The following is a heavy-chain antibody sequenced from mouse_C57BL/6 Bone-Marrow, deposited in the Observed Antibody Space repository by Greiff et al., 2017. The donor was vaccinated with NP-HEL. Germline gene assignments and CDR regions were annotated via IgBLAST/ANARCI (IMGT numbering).Heavy chain of an antibody. Sequence: EVKLVESGPGMVKPSQSLSLTCTVTGYSITSGYDWHWIRHFPGNKLEWMGYISYSGSTNYNPSLKSRISITHDTSKNHFFLKLNSVTTEDTATYYCAREGNYVGFDYWGQGTTLTVSS. D-gene: IGHD2-1*01. V-gene: IGHV3-1*01. CDR1: GYSITSGYD. CDR3: AREGNYVGFDY. CDR2: ISYSGST. J-gene: IGHJ2*01.